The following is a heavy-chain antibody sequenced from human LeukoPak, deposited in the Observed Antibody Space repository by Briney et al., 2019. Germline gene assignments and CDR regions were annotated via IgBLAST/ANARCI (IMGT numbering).Heavy chain of an antibody. D-gene: IGHD5-24*01. CDR3: AREVEMATAPYYYYYMDV. V-gene: IGHV4-4*09. J-gene: IGHJ6*03. Sequence: SETLSLTCSVSGGSISTYYWSWIRQPPGKGLEWIGYIYTSGSTNYNPSLKSRVTMSVDTSKNQFSLKLSSVTAADTAVYYCAREVEMATAPYYYYYMDVWGKGTMVTVSS. CDR1: GGSISTYY. CDR2: IYTSGST.